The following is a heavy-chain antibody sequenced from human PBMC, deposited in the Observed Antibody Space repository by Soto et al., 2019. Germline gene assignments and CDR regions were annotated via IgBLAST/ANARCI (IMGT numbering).Heavy chain of an antibody. Sequence: EAQLLESGGGLVQPGGSLRLSCAASGFSFDTYAMSWVRQAPGKGLEWVSSISGSGGNTYYADSVKGRFTISRDNSKNILYLQMTSMRAEDTALYYCAKLGMTTITRDYWVQGTQVTVSS. J-gene: IGHJ4*02. CDR2: ISGSGGNT. CDR3: AKLGMTTITRDY. V-gene: IGHV3-23*01. CDR1: GFSFDTYA. D-gene: IGHD5-12*01.